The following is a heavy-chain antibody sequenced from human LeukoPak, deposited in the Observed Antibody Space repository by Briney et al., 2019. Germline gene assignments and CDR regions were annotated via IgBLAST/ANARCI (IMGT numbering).Heavy chain of an antibody. Sequence: ASVTVSCKASGGTFSSYAISWVRQAPGQGLEWMGWISAYNGNTNYAQKLQGRVTMTTDTSTSTAYMELRSLRSDDTAVYYCATASSLGAWFGETKYYFDYWGQGSLVTVSS. V-gene: IGHV1-18*01. J-gene: IGHJ4*02. CDR3: ATASSLGAWFGETKYYFDY. D-gene: IGHD3-10*01. CDR1: GGTFSSYA. CDR2: ISAYNGNT.